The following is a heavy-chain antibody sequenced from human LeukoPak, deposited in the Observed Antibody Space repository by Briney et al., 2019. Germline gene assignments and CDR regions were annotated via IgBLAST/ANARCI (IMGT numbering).Heavy chain of an antibody. CDR3: ARASGDAYYYYGMDV. CDR2: ISWNSGSI. D-gene: IGHD7-27*01. CDR1: GFTFDDYA. V-gene: IGHV3-9*01. Sequence: GRSLRLSCAASGFTFDDYAMHWVRQAPGKGLEWVSGISWNSGSIGYADSVKGRFTISRDNAKNSLYLQMNSLRAEDTAVYYCARASGDAYYYYGMDVWGQGTTVTVSS. J-gene: IGHJ6*02.